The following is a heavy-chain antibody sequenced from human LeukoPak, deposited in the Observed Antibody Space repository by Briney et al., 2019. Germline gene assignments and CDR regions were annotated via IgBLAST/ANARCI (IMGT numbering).Heavy chain of an antibody. J-gene: IGHJ6*02. CDR2: ISSSSSYI. V-gene: IGHV3-21*01. D-gene: IGHD4-17*01. CDR1: GFTFSSYS. Sequence: GGSLRLSCAASGFTFSSYSMNWIRQAPGKRLEGVSSISSSSSYIYYADSVKGRFTISRDNAKNSLYLQMNSLRAEDTAVYYCARTTTVTPRYYYYGMDVWGQGTTVTVSS. CDR3: ARTTTVTPRYYYYGMDV.